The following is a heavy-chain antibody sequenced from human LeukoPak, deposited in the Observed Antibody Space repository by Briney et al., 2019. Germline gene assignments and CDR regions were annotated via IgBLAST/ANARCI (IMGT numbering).Heavy chain of an antibody. CDR2: IYYSGST. CDR1: GGSISSYY. D-gene: IGHD3-3*01. V-gene: IGHV4-59*01. J-gene: IGHJ4*02. CDR3: ARERLRSCYY. Sequence: SETLSLTCTVSGGSISSYYWSWIRQPPGKGLEWIGYIYYSGSTNYNPSLKSRVTISVDTSKNQFSLKLSSVTAADTAVYYCARERLRSCYYWGQGTLVTVSS.